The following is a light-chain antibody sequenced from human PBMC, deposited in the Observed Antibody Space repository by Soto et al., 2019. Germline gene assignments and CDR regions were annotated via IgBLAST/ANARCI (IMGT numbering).Light chain of an antibody. Sequence: DIQMTQSPSTLSASVGARVPITCRARQSINNLLAWYQQHPGKAPKFIIYDVSTLESGVPSTFSGSGSGTEFTLTISSLQPQDFATYYCQQYDSYPLTFGGGTKVDIK. CDR2: DVS. J-gene: IGKJ4*01. CDR1: QSINNL. CDR3: QQYDSYPLT. V-gene: IGKV1-5*01.